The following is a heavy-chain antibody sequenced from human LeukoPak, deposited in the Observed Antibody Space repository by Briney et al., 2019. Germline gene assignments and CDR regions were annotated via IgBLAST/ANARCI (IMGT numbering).Heavy chain of an antibody. V-gene: IGHV3-48*04. Sequence: GGSLRLSCAASGFTFNSYGVHWVRQAPGKGLEWVSYISNSSSTIYYGDSVKGRFTISRDNAKNSLYLQMNSLRAEDTAVYYCARRGGPRSPGFDNWGQRALVTV. J-gene: IGHJ4*02. D-gene: IGHD3-10*01. CDR1: GFTFNSYG. CDR3: ARRGGPRSPGFDN. CDR2: ISNSSSTI.